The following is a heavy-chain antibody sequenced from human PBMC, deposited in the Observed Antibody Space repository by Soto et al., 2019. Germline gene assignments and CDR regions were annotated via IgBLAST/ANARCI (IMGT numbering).Heavy chain of an antibody. D-gene: IGHD3-10*01. Sequence: QVQLVQSGAEVKKPGASVKVSCKASGYTFTSYAMHWVRQAPGQRLEWMGWINAGNGNTKYSQKFQGRVTITRDTSASTAYMELGSVRSEDTARYYSARGASMVRGANNWFAPWGQGTLVTVSS. V-gene: IGHV1-3*01. J-gene: IGHJ5*02. CDR2: INAGNGNT. CDR1: GYTFTSYA. CDR3: ARGASMVRGANNWFAP.